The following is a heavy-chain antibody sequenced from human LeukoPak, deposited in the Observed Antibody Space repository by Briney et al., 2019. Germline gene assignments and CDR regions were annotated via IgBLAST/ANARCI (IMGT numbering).Heavy chain of an antibody. CDR3: ARHDPPYYYDSSGYYWLGTPFDY. J-gene: IGHJ4*02. V-gene: IGHV3-30*04. CDR2: ISYDGSNK. D-gene: IGHD3-22*01. CDR1: GFTFSSYA. Sequence: GGSLRLSCAASGFTFSSYAMRWVRQAPGKGLEWVAVISYDGSNKYYADSVKGRFTISRDNSKNTLYLQMNSLRAEDTAVYYCARHDPPYYYDSSGYYWLGTPFDYWGQGTLVTVSS.